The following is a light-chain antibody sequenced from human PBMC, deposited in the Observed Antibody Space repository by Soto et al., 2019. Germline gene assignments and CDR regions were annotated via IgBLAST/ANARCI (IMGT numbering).Light chain of an antibody. V-gene: IGLV1-47*01. J-gene: IGLJ7*01. CDR1: RYNIGSCH. CDR3: AAWDDGLRGVV. CDR2: KTY. Sequence: QAVVTKQPSASGNHRPRVTLSCSGSRYNIGSCHVYWYQHFPGTAPKLHIYKTYQGPSGVPDRFSASKSGTSASLAISGVRSEYEADYYCAAWDDGLRGVVFGGGTQLTVL.